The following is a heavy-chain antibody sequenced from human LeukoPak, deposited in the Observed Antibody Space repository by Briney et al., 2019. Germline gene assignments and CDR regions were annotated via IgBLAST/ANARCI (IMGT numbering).Heavy chain of an antibody. J-gene: IGHJ6*03. D-gene: IGHD6-13*01. CDR1: GYTFTSYD. Sequence: ASVKVSCKASGYTFTSYDINWVRQATGQGLEWMGWMNPNSGNTGYAQKFQGRVTITRNTSISTAYMELNSLRSEDTAVYYCARGLKQQLVRPTYYYYYMDVWGKGTTVTVSS. V-gene: IGHV1-8*03. CDR3: ARGLKQQLVRPTYYYYYMDV. CDR2: MNPNSGNT.